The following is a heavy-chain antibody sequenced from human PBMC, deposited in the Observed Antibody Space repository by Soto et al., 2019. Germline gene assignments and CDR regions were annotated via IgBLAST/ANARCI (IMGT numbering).Heavy chain of an antibody. CDR1: GYTFTGYY. CDR3: ARSAGREQWLVPGGWVGLDY. Sequence: QVQLVQSGAEVKKPGASLKVSCKASGYTFTGYYMHWVRQAPGQGLEWMGGINPNSGGTNYAQKFQGWVTMTRDTSISTAYMELSRLRSDDTAVYYCARSAGREQWLVPGGWVGLDYWGQGTLVTVSS. D-gene: IGHD6-19*01. V-gene: IGHV1-2*04. J-gene: IGHJ4*02. CDR2: INPNSGGT.